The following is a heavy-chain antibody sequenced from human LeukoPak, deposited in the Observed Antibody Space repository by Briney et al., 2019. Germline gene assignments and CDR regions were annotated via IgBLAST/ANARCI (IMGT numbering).Heavy chain of an antibody. CDR2: ISSSSSTI. CDR1: GFSFSIRG. V-gene: IGHV3-48*04. D-gene: IGHD6-19*01. Sequence: GGSLTLSCAASGFSFSIRGMGWVRQAPGKGLEWVSYISSSSSTIYYADSVKGRFTISRDNAKNSLYLQMNRLRAEDTAVYYCARGEDSSGWYWGDYYYYGMDVWGQGTTVTVSS. CDR3: ARGEDSSGWYWGDYYYYGMDV. J-gene: IGHJ6*02.